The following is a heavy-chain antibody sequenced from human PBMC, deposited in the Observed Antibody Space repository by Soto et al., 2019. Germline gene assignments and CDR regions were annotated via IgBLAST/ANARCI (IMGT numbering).Heavy chain of an antibody. J-gene: IGHJ5*02. CDR1: GGSISSYY. CDR2: IYYSGST. V-gene: IGHV4-59*01. Sequence: SETLSLTCTVSGGSISSYYWSWIRQPPGKGLEWIGYIYYSGSTNYNPSLKSRVTISVDTSKNQFSLKLSSVTAADTAVYYCARDRITGTTGWFDPWGQGTLVTVSS. CDR3: ARDRITGTTGWFDP. D-gene: IGHD1-7*01.